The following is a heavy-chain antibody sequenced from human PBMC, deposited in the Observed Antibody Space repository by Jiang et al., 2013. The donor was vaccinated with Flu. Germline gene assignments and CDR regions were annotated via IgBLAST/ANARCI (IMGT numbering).Heavy chain of an antibody. CDR2: ISYDGSNK. D-gene: IGHD3-9*01. V-gene: IGHV3-30*18. CDR3: AKVRYDILTGYLYYYYYGMDV. Sequence: QVQLLESGGGVVQPGRSLRLSCAASGFTFSSYGMHWVRQAPGKGLEWVAVISYDGSNKYYADSVKGRFTISRDNSKNTLYLQMNSLRAEDTAVYYCAKVRYDILTGYLYYYYYGMDVWGQGTT. J-gene: IGHJ6*02. CDR1: GFTFSSYG.